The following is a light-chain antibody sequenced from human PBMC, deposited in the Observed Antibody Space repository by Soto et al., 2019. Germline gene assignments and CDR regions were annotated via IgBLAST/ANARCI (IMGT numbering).Light chain of an antibody. Sequence: QSVLSQPASMSGFPGQSITIPCTGASSDIGLYNYVSWYQHHPGKAPKLLISEVNVRPSGLSDRFSASKAGNTASLTISGLQPEDEAYYYCSSLSTTSTPIVFGSGTKATVL. CDR2: EVN. V-gene: IGLV2-14*01. J-gene: IGLJ1*01. CDR1: SSDIGLYNY. CDR3: SSLSTTSTPIV.